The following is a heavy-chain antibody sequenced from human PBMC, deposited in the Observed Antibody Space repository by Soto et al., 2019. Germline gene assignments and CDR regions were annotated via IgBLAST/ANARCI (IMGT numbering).Heavy chain of an antibody. Sequence: QVQLVESGGGVVQPGRSLRLTCAASGFTFSSYAMHWVRQAPGKGLEWVALISYDGSNEYHADSVKGRFTISRDNSKNTLYLQMNSLRPDDTAVYFWARDQGVMLTFGGVDYWGQGALVTVSS. CDR1: GFTFSSYA. J-gene: IGHJ4*02. CDR2: ISYDGSNE. CDR3: ARDQGVMLTFGGVDY. V-gene: IGHV3-30-3*01. D-gene: IGHD3-16*01.